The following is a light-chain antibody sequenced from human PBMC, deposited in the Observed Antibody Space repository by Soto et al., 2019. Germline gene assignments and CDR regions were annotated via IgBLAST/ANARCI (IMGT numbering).Light chain of an antibody. CDR2: DAS. CDR3: QQYHWAPDT. J-gene: IGKJ5*01. Sequence: DIQMTQSPSSLSASIGDRVTITCRASQNINNWIAWYQQKPGKAPKFLIYDASTLESGVPSRFSGSGFGTEFSLTVSRLEPEDFAMYYCQQYHWAPDTFGQGTRLEIK. V-gene: IGKV1-5*01. CDR1: QNINNW.